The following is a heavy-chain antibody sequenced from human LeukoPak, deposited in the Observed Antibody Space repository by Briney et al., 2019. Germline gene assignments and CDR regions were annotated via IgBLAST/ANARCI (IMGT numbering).Heavy chain of an antibody. Sequence: MTSETLSLTCAVYGGSFSGYYWSWIRQPPGKGLEWIGEINHSGSTSYNPSLKSRVTISVDTSKNQFSLKLSSVTAADTAVYYCARGAVVITNGGYYFDYWGQGTLVTVS. D-gene: IGHD3-22*01. CDR2: INHSGST. CDR1: GGSFSGYY. CDR3: ARGAVVITNGGYYFDY. J-gene: IGHJ4*02. V-gene: IGHV4-34*01.